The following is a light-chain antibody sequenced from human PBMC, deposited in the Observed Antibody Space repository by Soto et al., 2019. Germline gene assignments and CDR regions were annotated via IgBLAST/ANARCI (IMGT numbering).Light chain of an antibody. J-gene: IGKJ5*01. Sequence: DIQMTQSPSTLSAAIGDRVTITCLASRSITTWLAWYQQKPGKAPKLLIYAASTLQSGVPSRFSGSGSGTDFTLTISSLEPEDFAVYYCQQRSNSLTFGQGTRLEIK. CDR1: RSITTW. CDR2: AAS. V-gene: IGKV1-5*01. CDR3: QQRSNSLT.